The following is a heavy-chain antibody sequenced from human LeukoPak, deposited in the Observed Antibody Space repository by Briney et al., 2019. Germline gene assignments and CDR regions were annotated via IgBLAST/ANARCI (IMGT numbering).Heavy chain of an antibody. CDR1: GFTFSSYW. D-gene: IGHD5-18*01. Sequence: GGSLRLSCAASGFTFSSYWMIWVRQAPGKGLEWVAVISYDGSNKYYADSVKGRFTISRDNSKNTLYLQMNSLRAEDTAVYYCARDRTAMVQHYFDYWGQGTLVTVSS. V-gene: IGHV3-30-3*01. J-gene: IGHJ4*02. CDR2: ISYDGSNK. CDR3: ARDRTAMVQHYFDY.